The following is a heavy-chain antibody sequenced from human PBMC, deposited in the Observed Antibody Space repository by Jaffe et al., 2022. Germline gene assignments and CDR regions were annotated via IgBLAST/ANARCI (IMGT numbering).Heavy chain of an antibody. CDR2: INPNSGGT. CDR3: ARDTYPSVEIMITFGGALEFDP. D-gene: IGHD3-16*01. CDR1: GYTFTGYY. Sequence: QVQLVQSGAEVKKPGASVKVSCKASGYTFTGYYMHWVRQAPGQGLEWMGRINPNSGGTNYAQKFQGRVTMTRDTSISTAYMELSRLRSDDTAVYYCARDTYPSVEIMITFGGALEFDPWGQGTLVTVSS. J-gene: IGHJ5*02. V-gene: IGHV1-2*06.